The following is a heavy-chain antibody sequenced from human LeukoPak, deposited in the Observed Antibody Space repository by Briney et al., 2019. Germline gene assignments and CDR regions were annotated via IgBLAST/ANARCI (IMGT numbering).Heavy chain of an antibody. V-gene: IGHV3-48*01. D-gene: IGHD3-3*01. Sequence: GGSLRLSCAASGFTFSSYSMNWVRQAPGKGLEWVSYISSSSSTIYYADSVKGRFTISRDNAKNSLYLQMNSLRAEDTAVYYCARSSYGVLRFLEWSNWFDPWGQGTLVTVSS. CDR1: GFTFSSYS. CDR2: ISSSSSTI. J-gene: IGHJ5*02. CDR3: ARSSYGVLRFLEWSNWFDP.